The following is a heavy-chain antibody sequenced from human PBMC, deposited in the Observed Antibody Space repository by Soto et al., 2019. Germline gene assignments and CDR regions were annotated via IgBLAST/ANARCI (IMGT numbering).Heavy chain of an antibody. V-gene: IGHV4-34*01. J-gene: IGHJ4*02. Sequence: QVQLQQWGAGLLKPSETLSLTCAVYGGSFSGYYWSWIRQPPGKGLEWIGEINHSGSTNYNPSLKSRVTISVDTSKIQFSLKLSSVTAADTAVYYCARVGETYYYDSSGYHNWGQGTLVTVSS. CDR1: GGSFSGYY. CDR2: INHSGST. CDR3: ARVGETYYYDSSGYHN. D-gene: IGHD3-22*01.